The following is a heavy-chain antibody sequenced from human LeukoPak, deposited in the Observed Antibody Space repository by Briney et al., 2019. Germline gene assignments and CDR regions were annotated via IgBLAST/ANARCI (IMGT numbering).Heavy chain of an antibody. V-gene: IGHV3-53*01. CDR2: IYSGGST. D-gene: IGHD3-22*01. Sequence: GGSLRLSCAASGFIVSSNYLSWVRQAPGKGLEWVSVIYSGGSTYYADSVKGRFTISRDNSKNTLYLQMNSLRAEDTAVYYCARDSKGYYYDSSGYSPSDYWGQGTLVTVSS. CDR3: ARDSKGYYYDSSGYSPSDY. CDR1: GFIVSSNY. J-gene: IGHJ4*02.